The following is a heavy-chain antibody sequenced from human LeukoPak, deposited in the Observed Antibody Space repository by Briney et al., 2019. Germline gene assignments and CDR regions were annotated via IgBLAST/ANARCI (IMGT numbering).Heavy chain of an antibody. J-gene: IGHJ6*02. Sequence: GGSLRLSCAASAFTFNTFWMHWVRQAPGKGLVWVSRINGGGSSADYADSVKGRFTISRDNAKNALYLQMNSLRAEDTAVYYCARGNYYNMDVWGQGTTVTVSS. CDR3: ARGNYYNMDV. CDR2: INGGGSSA. V-gene: IGHV3-74*01. CDR1: AFTFNTFW.